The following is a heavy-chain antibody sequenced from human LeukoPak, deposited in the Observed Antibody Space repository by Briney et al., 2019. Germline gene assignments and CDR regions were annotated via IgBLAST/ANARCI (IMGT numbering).Heavy chain of an antibody. CDR1: GFTFSSYG. D-gene: IGHD6-19*01. Sequence: GSPLRLSCAASGFTFSSYGMHWVRQAPGKGLEWVAVIWYDGSNKYYADSVKGRFTISRDNSKNTLYLQMNSLRAEDTAVYYCARESIAVAGDYDFDGRGHGTMVTASS. CDR3: ARESIAVAGDYDFDG. V-gene: IGHV3-33*01. CDR2: IWYDGSNK. J-gene: IGHJ4*01.